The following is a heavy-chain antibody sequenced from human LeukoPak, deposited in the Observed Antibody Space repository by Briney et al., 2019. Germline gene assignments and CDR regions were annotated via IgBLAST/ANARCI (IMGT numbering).Heavy chain of an antibody. Sequence: SETLSLTCTVSGGSISRSSYYWGWIRQPPGKGLEWIGSIYYSGSTYYNPSLKSRLTISVDTSKNQFSLKLSSVTAADTAVYYCATWEPLRYYFDYWGQGTLVTVSS. CDR2: IYYSGST. CDR3: ATWEPLRYYFDY. J-gene: IGHJ4*02. CDR1: GGSISRSSYY. D-gene: IGHD1-26*01. V-gene: IGHV4-39*07.